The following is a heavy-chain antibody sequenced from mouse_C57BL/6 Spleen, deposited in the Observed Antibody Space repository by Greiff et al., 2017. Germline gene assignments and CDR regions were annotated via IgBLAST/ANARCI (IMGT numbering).Heavy chain of an antibody. CDR3: ARDGYYGQAMDY. CDR1: GFTFSSYA. V-gene: IGHV5-4*01. Sequence: EVKLEESGGGLVKPGGSLKLSCAASGFTFSSYAMSWVRQTPEKRLEWVATISDGGSYTYYPDNVKGRFTISRDNAKNNLYLQMSHLKSEDTAMYYCARDGYYGQAMDYWGQGTSVTVSS. D-gene: IGHD1-1*01. J-gene: IGHJ4*01. CDR2: ISDGGSYT.